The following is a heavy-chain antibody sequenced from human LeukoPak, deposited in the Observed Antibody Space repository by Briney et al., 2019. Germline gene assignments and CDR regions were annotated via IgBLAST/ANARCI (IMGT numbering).Heavy chain of an antibody. CDR3: ARMGVSYYYDSSTYYPVAFDV. CDR2: IFHSGSL. CDR1: GYSINGGYY. D-gene: IGHD3-22*01. J-gene: IGHJ3*01. V-gene: IGHV4-38-2*01. Sequence: SETLSLTCSVPGYSINGGYYWGWVRQSPGKGPEWIGTIFHSGSLFYNPSFKSRVTLSIDTSRDQFSLRLTSVTAADTAIYYCARMGVSYYYDSSTYYPVAFDVWGQGTKVTVSS.